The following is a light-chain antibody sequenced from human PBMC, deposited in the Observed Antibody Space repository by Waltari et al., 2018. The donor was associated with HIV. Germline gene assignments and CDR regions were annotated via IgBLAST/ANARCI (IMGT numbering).Light chain of an antibody. CDR1: SSDVGSYNL. CDR2: EGI. CDR3: CSYAGSSNWV. V-gene: IGLV2-23*01. Sequence: QSALTQPASVSGSPGQSITISCTGSSSDVGSYNLVSWYQQQPGKAPKLMIYEGIKRPSGVSNRFSGSKSGNTASLTISGLQAEDEADYYCCSYAGSSNWVFGGGTKLTVL. J-gene: IGLJ3*02.